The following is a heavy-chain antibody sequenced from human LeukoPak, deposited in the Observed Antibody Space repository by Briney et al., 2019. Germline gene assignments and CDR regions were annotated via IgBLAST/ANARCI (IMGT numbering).Heavy chain of an antibody. CDR1: GGSISSYY. D-gene: IGHD3-22*01. V-gene: IGHV4-59*08. CDR3: ARLGHSSGWYNWFDT. Sequence: PSETLSLTCTVSGGSISSYYWSWIRQPPGKGLEWIGYIYYSGSTNYNPSLKSRVTISVDTSKNQFSLKLSSVTAADTAVYYCARLGHSSGWYNWFDTWGQGTLVTVSS. J-gene: IGHJ5*02. CDR2: IYYSGST.